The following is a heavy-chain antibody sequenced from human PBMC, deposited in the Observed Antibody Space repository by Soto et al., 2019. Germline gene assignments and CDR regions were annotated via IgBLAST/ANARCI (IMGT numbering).Heavy chain of an antibody. CDR3: ASDLSGRADV. CDR2: MNEDGGTT. CDR1: GFTFSSYW. Sequence: PGGSLSLSCAASGFTFSSYWMHWVRQAPGKGLVWVSRMNEDGGTTDYADSVKGRFTISRDNAKNTLYLQMNSLRVEDTAVYYCASDLSGRADVWGQGTTVPVS. J-gene: IGHJ6*02. V-gene: IGHV3-74*01. D-gene: IGHD3-10*01.